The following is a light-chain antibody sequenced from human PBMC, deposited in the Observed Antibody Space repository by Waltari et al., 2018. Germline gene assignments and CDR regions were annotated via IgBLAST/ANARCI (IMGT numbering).Light chain of an antibody. CDR3: QQYHNTPFT. J-gene: IGKJ3*01. V-gene: IGKV1-NL1*01. Sequence: DIQMTQSQPSLSASVGDRVTIPCRASQGISHSLAWFQQKAGKAPTLLLYAASRLESGAPSRFSGSGSGTDYTLTISSLQPEDFATYYCQQYHNTPFTFGPGTKVDIK. CDR2: AAS. CDR1: QGISHS.